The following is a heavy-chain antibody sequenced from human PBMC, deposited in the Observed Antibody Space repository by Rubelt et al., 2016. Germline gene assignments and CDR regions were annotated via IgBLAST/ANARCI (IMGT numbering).Heavy chain of an antibody. V-gene: IGHV3-48*04. J-gene: IGHJ4*02. CDR3: ASDAVTTGY. CDR1: GFTFSSYA. CDR2: ISGSGDTI. D-gene: IGHD4-17*01. Sequence: EVQLLESGGGLVQPGGSLRLSCAASGFTFSSYAMSWVRQAPGKGLEWVSYISGSGDTIYYADSVKGRFTVSRDNAKNSLYLQMNSLGAGDTALYHCASDAVTTGYWGQGPLVTVSS.